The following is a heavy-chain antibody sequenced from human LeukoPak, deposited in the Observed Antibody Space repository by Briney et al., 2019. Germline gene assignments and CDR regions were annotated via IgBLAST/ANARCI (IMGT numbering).Heavy chain of an antibody. CDR1: GGPITTTNW. J-gene: IGHJ4*02. CDR2: VHLDGRT. V-gene: IGHV4-4*02. Sequence: TSGTLSLTCGVSGGPITTTNWWTWVRQPPGKGLEWIGEVHLDGRTNYSPSLESRLTISVDLSENHISLRLTSVTAADTAVYYCAREGGFYRPLDYSGQGTLVTVSS. CDR3: AREGGFYRPLDY. D-gene: IGHD3-3*01.